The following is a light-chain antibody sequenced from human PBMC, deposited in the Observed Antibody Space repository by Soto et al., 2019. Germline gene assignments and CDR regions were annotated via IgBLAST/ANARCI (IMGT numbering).Light chain of an antibody. CDR3: QQYSMEPLT. CDR1: QGINSH. V-gene: IGKV1-9*01. J-gene: IGKJ1*01. Sequence: DIQLTQSPSFLSASVGDRVTITCRASQGINSHLAWYQQGQGKAPKILIYAASTLQSGVPSRFRGSASGTEFTLTISRLQPEDFEVYYCQQYSMEPLTFGQGTKVDIK. CDR2: AAS.